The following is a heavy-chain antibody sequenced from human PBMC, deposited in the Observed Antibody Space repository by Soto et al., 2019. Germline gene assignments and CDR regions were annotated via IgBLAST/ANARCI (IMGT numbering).Heavy chain of an antibody. D-gene: IGHD2-2*01. CDR1: GFTFSNFN. CDR3: ARKGQYCSSTSCSYYYYYMDV. CDR2: ISSRSSYI. J-gene: IGHJ6*03. V-gene: IGHV3-21*01. Sequence: EVQLVESGGGLVNPGGSLRLSCAASGFTFSNFNMNWVRQAPGKGLEWVSSISSRSSYIYYADSVEGRFTISRDSAKNSLYLQMKNLRAEDTAVYYCARKGQYCSSTSCSYYYYYMDVWGKGTTVTGSS.